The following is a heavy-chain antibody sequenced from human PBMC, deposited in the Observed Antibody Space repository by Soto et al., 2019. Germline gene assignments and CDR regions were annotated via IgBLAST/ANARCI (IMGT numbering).Heavy chain of an antibody. V-gene: IGHV3-21*06. CDR2: ISSTTNYI. D-gene: IGHD3-10*01. CDR3: ARQPGAPPSNFDS. J-gene: IGHJ4*02. CDR1: GFTFTRYS. Sequence: GGSLRLSCAASGFTFTRYSMNWVRQAPGKGLEWVSSISSTTNYIYYGDSMKGRFTISRDNAKNSLYLEMNSRGAEETAVYYCARQPGAPPSNFDSGGQGPLVPVSS.